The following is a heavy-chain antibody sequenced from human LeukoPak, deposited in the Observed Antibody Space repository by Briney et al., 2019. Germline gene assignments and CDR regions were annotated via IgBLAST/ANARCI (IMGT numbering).Heavy chain of an antibody. CDR1: GGSISSGGYY. J-gene: IGHJ3*02. CDR2: IYYSGST. D-gene: IGHD6-13*01. CDR3: ARVRQQLSRGDAFDI. V-gene: IGHV4-31*03. Sequence: SQTLSLTCTVSGGSISSGGYYWSWIRQHPGRGLEWIGYIYYSGSTYYNPSLKSRVTISVDTSKNQFSLKLSSVTAADTAVYYCARVRQQLSRGDAFDIWGQGTMVTVSS.